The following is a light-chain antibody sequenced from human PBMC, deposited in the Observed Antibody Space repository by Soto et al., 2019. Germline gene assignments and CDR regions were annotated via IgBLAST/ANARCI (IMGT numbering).Light chain of an antibody. V-gene: IGKV1-5*03. CDR1: QNLNNW. J-gene: IGKJ1*01. Sequence: DIQMTQSPSTLSASVGDRVTITCRASQNLNNWLAWFQQKPGKAPTLLIYKASGLESGVPSRFSGSGSGTEFTLTISSLQPDDFSTYSCQQYNNYPWTFGQGTKVEMK. CDR3: QQYNNYPWT. CDR2: KAS.